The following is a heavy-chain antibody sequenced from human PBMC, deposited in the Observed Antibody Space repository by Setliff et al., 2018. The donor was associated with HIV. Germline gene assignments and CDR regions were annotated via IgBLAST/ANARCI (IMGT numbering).Heavy chain of an antibody. J-gene: IGHJ4*02. Sequence: GESLKISCKGSGYSFTSYWIAWVRQMPGKGLEWMGIIYPGDSHTRYSPSFQGQVTFSADKSISTAYLQWSSLTASDTAIYYCTRHTLAYCAGDCYPLDYWGQGTLVTSPQ. V-gene: IGHV5-51*01. D-gene: IGHD2-21*02. CDR2: IYPGDSHT. CDR3: TRHTLAYCAGDCYPLDY. CDR1: GYSFTSYW.